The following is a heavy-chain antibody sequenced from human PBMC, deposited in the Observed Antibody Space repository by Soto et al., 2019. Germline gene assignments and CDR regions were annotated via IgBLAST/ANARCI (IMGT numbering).Heavy chain of an antibody. CDR1: GGTFSSYA. CDR3: AREKVSMVRGVMRYYYYGMDV. D-gene: IGHD3-10*01. CDR2: IIPIFGTA. Sequence: GASVKVSCKASGGTFSSYAISWVRQAPGQGLEWMGGIIPIFGTANYAQKFQGRVTITADESTSTAYMELSSLRSEDTAVYYCAREKVSMVRGVMRYYYYGMDVWGQGTTVTVSS. V-gene: IGHV1-69*13. J-gene: IGHJ6*02.